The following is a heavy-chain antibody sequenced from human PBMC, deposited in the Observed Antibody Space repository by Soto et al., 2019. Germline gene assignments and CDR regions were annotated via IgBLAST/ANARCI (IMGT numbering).Heavy chain of an antibody. CDR3: ATEARGGPNWNKFDY. Sequence: GASVKVSCKVSGYTLTELSMHWVRQAPGKGLEWMGGFDPEDGETIYAQKFQGRVTMTEDTSTDTAYMELSSLRSEDTAVYYCATEARGGPNWNKFDYRGQRTPVTVSS. CDR1: GYTLTELS. CDR2: FDPEDGET. V-gene: IGHV1-24*01. D-gene: IGHD1-1*01. J-gene: IGHJ4*02.